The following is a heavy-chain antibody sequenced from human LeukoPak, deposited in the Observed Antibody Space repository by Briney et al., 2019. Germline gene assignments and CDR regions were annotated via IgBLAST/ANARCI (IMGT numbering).Heavy chain of an antibody. Sequence: KTSETLSLTCSVSGDSISRSDSYWDWIRQPPGKGLEWIGTIYYSGRTYYSPSLKSRVTMSVDTPNNQFSLNLRSVTAADTVVYYCARRRYYDGSGYLEWGQGTLLSVSS. D-gene: IGHD3-22*01. CDR2: IYYSGRT. V-gene: IGHV4-39*01. CDR1: GDSISRSDSY. CDR3: ARRRYYDGSGYLE. J-gene: IGHJ1*01.